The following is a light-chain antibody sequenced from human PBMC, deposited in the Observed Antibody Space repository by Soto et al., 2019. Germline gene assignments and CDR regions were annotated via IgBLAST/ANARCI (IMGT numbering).Light chain of an antibody. CDR1: QGIANY. CDR2: AAS. V-gene: IGKV1-27*01. CDR3: QKYNWPPFT. Sequence: DIQMTHSPSSLGASVGDRVTISCRASQGIANYLAWYQQKPGEVPKLLIFAASTLHSGVSSRFTGSGSGTEFTLTISSLQPEDVASYYCQKYNWPPFTFGPGTKVEIK. J-gene: IGKJ3*01.